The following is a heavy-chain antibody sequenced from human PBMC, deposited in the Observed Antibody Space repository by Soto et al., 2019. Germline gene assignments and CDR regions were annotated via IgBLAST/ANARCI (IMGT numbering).Heavy chain of an antibody. CDR3: ARGPMTTVTTWGDWYFDL. V-gene: IGHV3-33*01. D-gene: IGHD4-17*01. J-gene: IGHJ2*01. CDR1: GFTFSSYG. Sequence: QVQLVESGGGVVQPGRSLRLSCATSGFTFSSYGMHWVRQGPGKGLEWVAVIWYDGTNKYYADSVNGRFTISRDDSKNTRYLQMNSLRAEETAVYYCARGPMTTVTTWGDWYFDLWGRGPLVTVSS. CDR2: IWYDGTNK.